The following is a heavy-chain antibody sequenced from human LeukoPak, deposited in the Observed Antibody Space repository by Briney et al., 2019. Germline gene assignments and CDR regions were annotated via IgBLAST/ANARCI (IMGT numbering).Heavy chain of an antibody. V-gene: IGHV3-30*18. CDR3: AKGDSSSWYGRYYYYGMDV. CDR1: GFTFSSYG. J-gene: IGHJ6*04. D-gene: IGHD6-13*01. CDR2: ISYDGSNK. Sequence: GGSLRLSCAASGFTFSSYGMHWVRQAPGKGLEWMAVISYDGSNKYYADSVKGRFTISRDNSKNTLYLQMNSLRAEDTAVYYCAKGDSSSWYGRYYYYGMDVWGKGTTVTVSS.